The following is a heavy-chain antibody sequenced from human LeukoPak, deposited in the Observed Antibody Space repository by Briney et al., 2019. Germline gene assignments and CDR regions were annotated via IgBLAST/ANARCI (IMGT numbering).Heavy chain of an antibody. CDR2: IYSGGST. V-gene: IGHV3-66*01. J-gene: IGHJ4*02. CDR3: ASKDPYDSSAYLLDY. D-gene: IGHD3-22*01. CDR1: GFTVSSNY. Sequence: PGGSLRLSCSASGFTVSSNYMSWVRQAPGKGLEWVSIIYSGGSTYYADSVKGRFTISRDSSKNTLYLQMNSLRAEDTAEYYCASKDPYDSSAYLLDYWGQGTLVTVSS.